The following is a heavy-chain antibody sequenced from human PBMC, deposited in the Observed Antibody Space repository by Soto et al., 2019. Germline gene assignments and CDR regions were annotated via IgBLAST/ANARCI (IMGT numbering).Heavy chain of an antibody. CDR3: ARDIITGLFDY. D-gene: IGHD2-8*02. J-gene: IGHJ4*02. CDR2: INQCGST. V-gene: IGHV4-34*01. Sequence: LSLTCAVYGGSFSGYSCNWIRQPPGKGLEWIGAINQCGSTNYTPSLKSRVSMSIDTSKNQFSLKLSSVTAADTAVYYCARDIITGLFDYWGQG. CDR1: GGSFSGYS.